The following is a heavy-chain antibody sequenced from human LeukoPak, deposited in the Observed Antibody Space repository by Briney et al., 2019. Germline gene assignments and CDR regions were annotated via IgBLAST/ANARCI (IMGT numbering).Heavy chain of an antibody. CDR1: GYSISSGYY. Sequence: SETLSLACTVSGYSISSGYYWGWIRQPPGKGLEWIGSIYYSGSTNYNPSLKSRVTISVDTSKNQFSLKLSSVTAADTAVYYCARELSGLQDYWGQGTLVTVSS. V-gene: IGHV4-38-2*02. J-gene: IGHJ4*02. CDR3: ARELSGLQDY. CDR2: IYYSGST.